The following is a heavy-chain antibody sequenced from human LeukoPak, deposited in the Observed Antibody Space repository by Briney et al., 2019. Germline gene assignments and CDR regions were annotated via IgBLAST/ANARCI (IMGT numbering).Heavy chain of an antibody. CDR3: ARGFLGDAFDI. Sequence: GGSLRLSCAASGFTFSRYDMHWVRQATGKGLEWVSAIGTVGDSYYPGSVKGRFTISRENAKNSLYLQMNSLRAGDTAVYYCARGFLGDAFDIWGQGTRVTVSS. CDR1: GFTFSRYD. CDR2: IGTVGDS. D-gene: IGHD3-3*01. V-gene: IGHV3-13*01. J-gene: IGHJ3*02.